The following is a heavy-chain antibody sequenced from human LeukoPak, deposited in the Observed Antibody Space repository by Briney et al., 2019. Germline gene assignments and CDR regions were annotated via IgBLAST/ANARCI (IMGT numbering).Heavy chain of an antibody. V-gene: IGHV3-21*04. Sequence: GGSLRLSCTASGFTFSGYSMNWIRQAPGKGLEWVSSFGTRSTSIYHAGSVKGRFAISRDNAKNSLYLQMNSLRDEDTAVYYCAKDQRWESPHYLDSWGQGTLVTVSS. CDR3: AKDQRWESPHYLDS. CDR1: GFTFSGYS. CDR2: FGTRSTSI. J-gene: IGHJ4*02. D-gene: IGHD1-26*01.